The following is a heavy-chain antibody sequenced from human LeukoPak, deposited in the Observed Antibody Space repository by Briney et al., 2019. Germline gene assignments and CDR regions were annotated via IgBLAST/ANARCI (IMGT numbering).Heavy chain of an antibody. J-gene: IGHJ5*02. CDR2: IYYSGST. D-gene: IGHD3-10*01. CDR3: ARKYGSAPNWFDP. Sequence: SETLSLTCTVSGGSISSYYWSWIRQPPGKGLEWIGYIYYSGSTNYNPSLKGRVTISVDTSKNQFSLKLSSVTAADTAVYYCARKYGSAPNWFDPWGQGTLVTVSS. V-gene: IGHV4-59*12. CDR1: GGSISSYY.